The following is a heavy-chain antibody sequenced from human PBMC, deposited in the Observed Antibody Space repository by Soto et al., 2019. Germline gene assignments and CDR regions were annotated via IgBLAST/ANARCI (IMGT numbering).Heavy chain of an antibody. J-gene: IGHJ4*02. D-gene: IGHD1-26*01. CDR1: EGYFGGFD. V-gene: IGHV4-34*01. Sequence: SETLSLRCAVDEGYFGGFDWSWIRKTPGKGLEWIGEINHSGSTNYNPSLKSRVTISVDTSKNQFSLKLSSVTAADTAVYYCARGQGRGGSYYIRRIYYFDYWGQGTLVTVSS. CDR3: ARGQGRGGSYYIRRIYYFDY. CDR2: INHSGST.